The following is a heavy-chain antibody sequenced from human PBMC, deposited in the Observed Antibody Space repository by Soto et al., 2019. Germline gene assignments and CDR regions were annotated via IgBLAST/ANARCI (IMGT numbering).Heavy chain of an antibody. D-gene: IGHD2-21*02. CDR2: IYYSGNT. V-gene: IGHV4-31*03. Sequence: QVQLQESGPGLVRPSETLSLTCTVSGDSISSFDKYWSWIRQHPGKGLEWIGYIYYSGNTYYNPSLKSRVIISIDTSKNQFSLKLTSVTAADTALYYCATNEDTALFGNWFDPWGQGTLVTVSS. CDR3: ATNEDTALFGNWFDP. J-gene: IGHJ5*02. CDR1: GDSISSFDKY.